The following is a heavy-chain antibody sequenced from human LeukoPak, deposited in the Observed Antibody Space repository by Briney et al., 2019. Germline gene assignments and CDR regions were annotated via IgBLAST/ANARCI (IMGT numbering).Heavy chain of an antibody. CDR3: AREGTGDQYYFDY. D-gene: IGHD7-27*01. V-gene: IGHV3-48*04. CDR1: GFTFSSYR. Sequence: GGSLRLSCAASGFTFSSYRMNWVRQAPGKGLEWVSYISSSSTIYYADSVKGRFTISRDNAKNSLYLQMNSLRVDDTAVYYCAREGTGDQYYFDYWGQGTLVTVSS. J-gene: IGHJ4*02. CDR2: ISSSSTI.